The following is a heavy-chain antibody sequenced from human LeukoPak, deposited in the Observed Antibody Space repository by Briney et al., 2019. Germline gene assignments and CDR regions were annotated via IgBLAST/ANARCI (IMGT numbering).Heavy chain of an antibody. Sequence: PSETLSLTCAVYGGSFSGYYWSWIRQPPGKGLEWIGEINHSGSTNYNPSLKSRVTISVDTSKNQFSLKLSSVTAADTAVYYCARGYSGRPPRRPQFDYWGQGTLVTVSS. V-gene: IGHV4-34*01. J-gene: IGHJ4*02. CDR2: INHSGST. CDR3: ARGYSGRPPRRPQFDY. D-gene: IGHD1-26*01. CDR1: GGSFSGYY.